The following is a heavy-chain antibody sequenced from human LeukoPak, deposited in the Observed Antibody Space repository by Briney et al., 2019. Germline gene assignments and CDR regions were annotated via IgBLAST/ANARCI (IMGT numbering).Heavy chain of an antibody. D-gene: IGHD4-17*01. CDR2: IKSKTDGGTT. Sequence: GGSLRLPCAASGFTFSNAWMSWVRQAPGKGLEWVGRIKSKTDGGTTDYAAPVKGRFTISRDDSKNTLYLQMNSLKTEDTAVYYCTTLRDYGDLDYWGQGTLVTVSS. V-gene: IGHV3-15*01. CDR3: TTLRDYGDLDY. CDR1: GFTFSNAW. J-gene: IGHJ4*02.